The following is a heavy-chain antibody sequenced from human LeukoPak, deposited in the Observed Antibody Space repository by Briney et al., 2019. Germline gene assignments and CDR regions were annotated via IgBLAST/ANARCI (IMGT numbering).Heavy chain of an antibody. J-gene: IGHJ4*02. CDR2: VNHSGYT. CDR3: ARMTTGHDY. D-gene: IGHD4-17*01. Sequence: SETLSLTCGVSGTSFTSYYWSWIRQTPGKGLEWIGEVNHSGYTNMNPSLKSRVTISVDTSKNQFSLMMTSVTAADTAVYFCARMTTGHDYWGEGILVTVSS. V-gene: IGHV4-34*01. CDR1: GTSFTSYY.